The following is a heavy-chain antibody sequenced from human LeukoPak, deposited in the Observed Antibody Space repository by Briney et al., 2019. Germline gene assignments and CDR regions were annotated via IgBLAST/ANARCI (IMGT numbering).Heavy chain of an antibody. Sequence: GGSLRLSCAASGFSFSSYGMTWVRQAPGKGLEWVSSISGGGGSTNSADSVKGRFTISRDNSKNTLYLQMNSLRAEDTAVYYCAKSSYYDSSGYYREYYFDHWGRGTLVTVSS. CDR3: AKSSYYDSSGYYREYYFDH. J-gene: IGHJ4*02. V-gene: IGHV3-23*01. D-gene: IGHD3-22*01. CDR2: ISGGGGST. CDR1: GFSFSSYG.